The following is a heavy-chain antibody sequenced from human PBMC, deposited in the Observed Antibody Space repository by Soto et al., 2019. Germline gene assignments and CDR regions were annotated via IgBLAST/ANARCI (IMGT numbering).Heavy chain of an antibody. CDR2: IIPIFGTA. V-gene: IGHV1-69*12. Sequence: QVQLVQSGAEVKKPGSSVKVSCKASGGTFSSYAISWVRQAPGQGLEWMGGIIPIFGTANYAQKFQGRVTITADESTSTAYMELSSLRSEDTAVYYGAGGAMTGYQLRPLGYYYYGMDVWGQGTTVTVSS. CDR3: AGGAMTGYQLRPLGYYYYGMDV. D-gene: IGHD2-2*01. J-gene: IGHJ6*02. CDR1: GGTFSSYA.